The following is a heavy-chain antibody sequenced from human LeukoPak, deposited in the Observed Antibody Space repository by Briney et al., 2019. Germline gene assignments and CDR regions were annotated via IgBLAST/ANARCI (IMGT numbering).Heavy chain of an antibody. CDR1: GGSISSYY. J-gene: IGHJ6*03. V-gene: IGHV4-4*09. CDR3: ASTPVPYYMDV. Sequence: SETLSLTCTVSGGSISSYYWSWIRQPPGKGLEWIGYIYTSGNTNYNPSLKSRVTISVDTSKNQFSLKLSSVTAADTAVYYCASTPVPYYMDVWGKGTTVTVSS. D-gene: IGHD2-2*01. CDR2: IYTSGNT.